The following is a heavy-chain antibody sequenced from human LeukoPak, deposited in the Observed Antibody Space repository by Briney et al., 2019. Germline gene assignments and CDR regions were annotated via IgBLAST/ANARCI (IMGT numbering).Heavy chain of an antibody. V-gene: IGHV3-66*01. CDR3: TSNMKNYDILTGSLDY. CDR2: IYSGGST. CDR1: GFTVSSNY. Sequence: GGSLRLSCAASGFTVSSNYMSWVRQAPGKGLEWVSVIYSGGSTYYADSVKGRFTISRDNSKNTLYLQMNSLRAEDTAVYYCTSNMKNYDILTGSLDYWAREPWSPSPQ. D-gene: IGHD3-9*01. J-gene: IGHJ4*02.